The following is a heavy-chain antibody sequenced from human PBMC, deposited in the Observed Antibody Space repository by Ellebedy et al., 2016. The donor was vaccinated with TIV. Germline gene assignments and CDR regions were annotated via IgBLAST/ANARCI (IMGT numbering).Heavy chain of an antibody. J-gene: IGHJ6*02. D-gene: IGHD3-10*01. CDR1: GGSISSYY. CDR3: ATLWFGNYYYYGMDV. V-gene: IGHV4-4*07. Sequence: GSLRLXXTVSGGSISSYYWSWIRQPAGKGLEWIGRIYTSGSTNYNPSLKSRVTMSVDTSKNQFSLKLSSVTAADTAVYYCATLWFGNYYYYGMDVWGQGTTVTVSS. CDR2: IYTSGST.